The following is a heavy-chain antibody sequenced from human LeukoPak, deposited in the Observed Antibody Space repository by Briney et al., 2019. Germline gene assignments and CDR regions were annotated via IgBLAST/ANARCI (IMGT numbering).Heavy chain of an antibody. CDR3: ARAYSSGWYSY. V-gene: IGHV3-21*01. CDR2: ISSSSSYI. D-gene: IGHD6-19*01. J-gene: IGHJ4*02. Sequence: GGSLRLSCAASGFTFNSYAMSWVRQAPGKGLEWVSSISSSSSYIYYADSVKGRFTISRDNAKNSLYLQMNSLRAEDTAVYYCARAYSSGWYSYWGQGTLVTVSS. CDR1: GFTFNSYA.